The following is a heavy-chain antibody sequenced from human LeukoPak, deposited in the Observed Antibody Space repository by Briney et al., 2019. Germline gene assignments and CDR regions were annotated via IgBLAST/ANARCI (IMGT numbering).Heavy chain of an antibody. Sequence: ASVKVSCKASGGTFSSYAISLVRQAPGQGLEWMGEIIPILGTANYEQKFQGRGTITTDESTSTAYMELSSLRTEATAVYYCGGVVYANYYYYYIDDWGKGTTVTVSS. CDR1: GGTFSSYA. D-gene: IGHD2-8*02. V-gene: IGHV1-69*05. J-gene: IGHJ6*03. CDR3: GGVVYANYYYYYIDD. CDR2: IIPILGTA.